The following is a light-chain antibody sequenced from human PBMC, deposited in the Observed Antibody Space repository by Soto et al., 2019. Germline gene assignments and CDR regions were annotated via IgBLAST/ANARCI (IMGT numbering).Light chain of an antibody. CDR3: QQYNNWPPELT. CDR2: GAS. J-gene: IGKJ4*01. CDR1: QSVSRN. Sequence: EIVMTQSPATLSVSPGESATLSCRASQSVSRNLAWYQQKPGQAPRLLIYGASTRATGIPARFSGSGSGTEVTLTIGSLQSEDFAVYYCQQYNNWPPELTFGGGTKVEIK. V-gene: IGKV3-15*01.